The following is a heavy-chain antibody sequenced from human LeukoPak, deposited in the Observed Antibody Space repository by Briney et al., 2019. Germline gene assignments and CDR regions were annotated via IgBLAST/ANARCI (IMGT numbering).Heavy chain of an antibody. D-gene: IGHD2-2*01. CDR3: ARVGYCSSTSCYAVDY. CDR1: GFIFSNYW. J-gene: IGHJ4*02. Sequence: GGSLRLSCAASGFIFSNYWMHWVRQAPGKGLVWVSHINTDGSSTTYADCVKGRFTISRDNAKNTLYLQMNSLRAEDTAVYYCARVGYCSSTSCYAVDYWGQGTLVTVSS. V-gene: IGHV3-74*01. CDR2: INTDGSST.